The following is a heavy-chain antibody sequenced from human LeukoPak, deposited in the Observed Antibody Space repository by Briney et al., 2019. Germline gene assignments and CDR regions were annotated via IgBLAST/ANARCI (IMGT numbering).Heavy chain of an antibody. Sequence: VASVKVSCKASGYTFTSYGISWVRQAPGQGLEWMGWISAYNGNTNYAQKFQGRVTMTRDMSTSTVYTELSSLRSEDTAVYYCARVDYDFWSGSAYYFDYWGQGTLVTVSS. CDR3: ARVDYDFWSGSAYYFDY. D-gene: IGHD3-3*01. V-gene: IGHV1-18*01. J-gene: IGHJ4*02. CDR1: GYTFTSYG. CDR2: ISAYNGNT.